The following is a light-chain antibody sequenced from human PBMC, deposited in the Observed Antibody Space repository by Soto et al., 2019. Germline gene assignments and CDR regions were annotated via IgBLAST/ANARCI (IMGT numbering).Light chain of an antibody. V-gene: IGKV1-27*01. Sequence: DIQMTQSPSSLSASVGDRVTITCRASQGINNFLAWYQQKPGKVPKLLIYAASTLLSGVPSRFSGSGSRTDFTLTISSLQPEDVATYYCQKYNSALWTFGQGTKVEIK. CDR2: AAS. CDR1: QGINNF. J-gene: IGKJ1*01. CDR3: QKYNSALWT.